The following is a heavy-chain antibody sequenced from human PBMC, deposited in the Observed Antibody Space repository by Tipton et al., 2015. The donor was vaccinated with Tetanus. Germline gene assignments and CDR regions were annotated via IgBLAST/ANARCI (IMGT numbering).Heavy chain of an antibody. Sequence: TLSLTCTVSDGSISSYYWSWIRQPAGKGPEWIGRIYTSGSTNYNPSLKSRVTMSVDTSKNQFSLKLSSVTAADTAVYYCASHYGSGSDDAFDIWGQGTMVTVSS. CDR1: DGSISSYY. V-gene: IGHV4-4*07. CDR3: ASHYGSGSDDAFDI. CDR2: IYTSGST. D-gene: IGHD3-10*01. J-gene: IGHJ3*02.